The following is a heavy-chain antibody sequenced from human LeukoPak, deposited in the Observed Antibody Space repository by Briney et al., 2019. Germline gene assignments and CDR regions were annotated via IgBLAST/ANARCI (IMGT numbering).Heavy chain of an antibody. CDR2: ISAYNGNT. D-gene: IGHD3-10*01. CDR1: GYTFTSYG. CDR3: ARETKDYGSGSYYKRTFDY. V-gene: IGHV1-18*01. J-gene: IGHJ4*02. Sequence: ASVKVSCKASGYTFTSYGISWVRQAPGQGLEWMGWISAYNGNTNYAQKLQGRVTMTTDTSTSTAYMELRSLRSDDTAVYYCARETKDYGSGSYYKRTFDYWGQGTLVTVSS.